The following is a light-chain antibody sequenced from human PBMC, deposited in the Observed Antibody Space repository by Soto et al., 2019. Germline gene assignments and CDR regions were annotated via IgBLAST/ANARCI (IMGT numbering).Light chain of an antibody. CDR3: QQYNKWPLT. CDR2: DAS. J-gene: IGKJ3*01. V-gene: IGKV3-15*01. CDR1: QSVSNN. Sequence: EIVMTQSPATLSVSPGERATLSCRASQSVSNNLVWYQQKPGQAPRLLIYDASTTAAGIPARFSGTGSGTEFTLTISSLQTDDFVVYFCQQYNKWPLTFGPGTKVDI.